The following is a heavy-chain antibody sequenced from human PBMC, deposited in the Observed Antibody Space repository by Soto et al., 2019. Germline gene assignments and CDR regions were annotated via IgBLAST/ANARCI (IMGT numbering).Heavy chain of an antibody. Sequence: GGSLRLSCAASGFTFSEYYMNWIRQAPGKGLEWVSYISSSGSIIYYADSVKGRFTISREKDQNSLYLQMNSLRAEDTAVYYCARDGPSSGWYGGFDYWGQGTLVTVSS. V-gene: IGHV3-11*01. CDR1: GFTFSEYY. J-gene: IGHJ4*02. CDR2: ISSSGSII. D-gene: IGHD6-19*01. CDR3: ARDGPSSGWYGGFDY.